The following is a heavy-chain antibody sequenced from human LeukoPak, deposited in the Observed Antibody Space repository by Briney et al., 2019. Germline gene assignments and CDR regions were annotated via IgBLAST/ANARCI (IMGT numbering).Heavy chain of an antibody. CDR3: ARDVANCGGDCYLAGDAFDI. D-gene: IGHD2-21*02. J-gene: IGHJ3*02. Sequence: ETLSLTCTVSGGSISSYYWSWIRQPPGKGLEWIGYIYYSGSTNYNPSLKSRVTISVDTSKNQFSLKLSSVTAADTAVYYCARDVANCGGDCYLAGDAFDIWGQGTMVTVSS. V-gene: IGHV4-59*01. CDR1: GGSISSYY. CDR2: IYYSGST.